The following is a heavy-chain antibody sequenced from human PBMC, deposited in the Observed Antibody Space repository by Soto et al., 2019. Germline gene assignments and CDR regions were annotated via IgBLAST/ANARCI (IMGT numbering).Heavy chain of an antibody. CDR2: ISGSGGST. CDR1: GFTFSSYA. D-gene: IGHD3-22*01. V-gene: IGHV3-23*01. Sequence: GGSLRLSCAASGFTFSSYAMSWVRQAPGKGLEWVSAISGSGGSTYYADSVKGRFTISRDNSKNTLYLQMNSLRAEDTAVYYCAKARDRYYYDSSGYPFDYWGQGTLVTVSS. CDR3: AKARDRYYYDSSGYPFDY. J-gene: IGHJ4*02.